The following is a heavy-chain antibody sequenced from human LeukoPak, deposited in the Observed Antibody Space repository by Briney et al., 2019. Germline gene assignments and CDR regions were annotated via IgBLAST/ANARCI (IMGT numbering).Heavy chain of an antibody. J-gene: IGHJ4*02. V-gene: IGHV3-30-3*01. CDR1: GFTFSSYA. CDR3: AREAMIVVAPFDY. CDR2: ISYDGSNK. Sequence: PGRSLRLSCAASGFTFSSYAMHWVRQAPGKGLEWVAVISYDGSNKYYADSVKGRFTISRDNSKNTLYLQMNSLRAEDTAVYYCAREAMIVVAPFDYWGQGTLVTVSS. D-gene: IGHD3-22*01.